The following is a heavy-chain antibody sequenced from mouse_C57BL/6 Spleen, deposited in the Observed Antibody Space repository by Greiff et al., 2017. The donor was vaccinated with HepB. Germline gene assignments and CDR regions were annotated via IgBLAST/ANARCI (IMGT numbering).Heavy chain of an antibody. CDR2: IWTGGGT. V-gene: IGHV2-9-1*01. CDR1: GFSLTSYA. D-gene: IGHD2-3*01. CDR3: ARNLIYDGHGYFDV. Sequence: QVQLKQSGPGLVAPSQSLSITCTVSGFSLTSYAISWVRQPPGKGLEWLGVIWTGGGTNYNSALKSRLSISKDNSKSQVFLKMNSLQTDDTARYYCARNLIYDGHGYFDVWGTGTTVTISS. J-gene: IGHJ1*03.